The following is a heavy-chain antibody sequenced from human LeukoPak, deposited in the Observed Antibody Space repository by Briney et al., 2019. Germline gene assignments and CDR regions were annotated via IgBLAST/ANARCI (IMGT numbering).Heavy chain of an antibody. CDR1: GFTVSSNY. J-gene: IGHJ3*02. V-gene: IGHV3-53*01. Sequence: GGSLRLSCAASGFTVSSNYMSWVRQAPGKGLEWVSVIYSGGSTYYADSVKGRFTISRDNSKNTLYLQMNSLRAEDTAVYYCAKGSGWSYDAFDIWGQGTMVTVSS. CDR3: AKGSGWSYDAFDI. CDR2: IYSGGST. D-gene: IGHD6-19*01.